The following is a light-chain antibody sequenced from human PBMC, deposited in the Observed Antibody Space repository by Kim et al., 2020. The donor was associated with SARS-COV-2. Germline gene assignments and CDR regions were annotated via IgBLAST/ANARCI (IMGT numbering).Light chain of an antibody. CDR3: QQYVSYPNT. Sequence: ASVGEKATIHCRASQDINIWLAWYQQRPGKAPKSLIYAASNRKTGVPGRFSGSGSGTEFTLTIRSLQPEDFATYYCQQYVSYPNTFGQGTRLEIK. J-gene: IGKJ5*01. V-gene: IGKV1D-16*01. CDR2: AAS. CDR1: QDINIW.